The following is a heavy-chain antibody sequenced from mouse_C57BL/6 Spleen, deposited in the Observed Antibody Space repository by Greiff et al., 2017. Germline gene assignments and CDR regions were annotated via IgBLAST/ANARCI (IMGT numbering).Heavy chain of an antibody. CDR2: LWRGGST. V-gene: IGHV2-5*01. D-gene: IGHD2-4*01. Sequence: QVQLQQSGPGLVQPSQSLSITCTVSGFSLTSYGVHWVRQSPGKGLEWLGVLWRGGSTDYNAAFMSRLGITKDNSKSQFFFKRNSLQADDTAIYYCAGGYDYDEAWFAYWGQGTLVTVSA. J-gene: IGHJ3*01. CDR1: GFSLTSYG. CDR3: AGGYDYDEAWFAY.